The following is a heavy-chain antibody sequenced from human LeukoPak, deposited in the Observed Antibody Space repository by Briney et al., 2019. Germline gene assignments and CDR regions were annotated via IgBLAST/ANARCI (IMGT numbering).Heavy chain of an antibody. CDR1: GFTFSRHI. CDR2: MRQDGSEK. J-gene: IGHJ4*02. CDR3: ARDGTHYYDSSGYYFRLDY. V-gene: IGHV3-7*01. D-gene: IGHD3-22*01. Sequence: GGSLRLSCAASGFTFSRHIISWVRQAPGKGLEWVANMRQDGSEKFYADSVKGRFTISRDNAKNSLYLQMNSLRAEDTAVYYCARDGTHYYDSSGYYFRLDYWGQGTLVTVSS.